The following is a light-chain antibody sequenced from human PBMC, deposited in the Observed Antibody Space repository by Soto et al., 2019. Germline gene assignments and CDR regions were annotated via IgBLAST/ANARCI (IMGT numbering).Light chain of an antibody. J-gene: IGKJ4*01. CDR1: QDINSW. CDR2: IAS. V-gene: IGKV1-12*01. Sequence: DIQMTQSPSSVSASVGDRVTIAGGASQDINSWLTWYQQKAGKAPKVLIYIASRLQPGVPSRFSGRGSGTDFSLTISNLQPEDFATYFCQQSKSFPLTFGGGTKVDIK. CDR3: QQSKSFPLT.